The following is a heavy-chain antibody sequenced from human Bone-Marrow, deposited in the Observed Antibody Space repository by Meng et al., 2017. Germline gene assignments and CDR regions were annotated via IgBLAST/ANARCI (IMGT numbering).Heavy chain of an antibody. Sequence: ASVKVSCKASGYTFTGYDINWVRQATGQGLEWMGWMNPNSGNTGYAQKFQGRVTITGDTSISTAYMEVSSLTSDDTAVYYCARSSAGVYCTTSSCLHAFDIWGQGTMVTVSS. J-gene: IGHJ3*02. CDR1: GYTFTGYD. CDR3: ARSSAGVYCTTSSCLHAFDI. V-gene: IGHV1-8*03. CDR2: MNPNSGNT. D-gene: IGHD2-8*01.